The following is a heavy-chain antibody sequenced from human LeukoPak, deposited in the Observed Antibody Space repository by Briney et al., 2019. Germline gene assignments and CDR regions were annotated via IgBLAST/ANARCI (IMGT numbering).Heavy chain of an antibody. J-gene: IGHJ5*02. CDR2: IKQDGSEK. V-gene: IGHV3-7*01. CDR3: ARDETYYDFWSGSGYFSGFDP. D-gene: IGHD3-3*01. CDR1: GFTFSSYW. Sequence: GGSLRLSCAASGFTFSSYWMSWVRQAPGKGLEWVANIKQDGSEKYHVDSVKGRFTISRDNAKNSLYLQMNSLRAEDTAVYYCARDETYYDFWSGSGYFSGFDPWGQGTLVTVSS.